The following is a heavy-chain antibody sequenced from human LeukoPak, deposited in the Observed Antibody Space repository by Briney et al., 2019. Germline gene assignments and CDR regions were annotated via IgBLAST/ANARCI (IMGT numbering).Heavy chain of an antibody. D-gene: IGHD1-26*01. CDR1: GYTLTELS. CDR2: ISAYNGNT. CDR3: AREGVGAVFDY. Sequence: ASVKVSCKVSGYTLTELSMHWVRQAPGQGLEWMGWISAYNGNTNYAQKLQGRVTMTTDTSTSTAYMELRSLRSDDTAVYYCAREGVGAVFDYWGQGTLVTVSS. V-gene: IGHV1-18*01. J-gene: IGHJ4*02.